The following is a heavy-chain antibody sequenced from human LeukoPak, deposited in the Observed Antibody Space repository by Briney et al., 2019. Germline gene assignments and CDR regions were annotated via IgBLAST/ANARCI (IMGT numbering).Heavy chain of an antibody. CDR2: FFTSGTSGTT. J-gene: IGHJ5*02. CDR1: GVSVSTYY. CDR3: ARDLGDNWFDP. D-gene: IGHD3-16*01. V-gene: IGHV4-4*07. Sequence: SETLSLTCTVSGVSVSTYYWSWIRQPAGKGLEFIGRFFTSGTSGTTNYNPSLKSRVTMSLDTSKNQFSLKLISVTAADTAVYYCARDLGDNWFDPWGQGTLVTVSS.